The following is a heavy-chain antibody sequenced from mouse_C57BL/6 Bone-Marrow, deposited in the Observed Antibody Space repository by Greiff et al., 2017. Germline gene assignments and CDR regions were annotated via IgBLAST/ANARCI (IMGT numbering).Heavy chain of an antibody. V-gene: IGHV14-4*01. Sequence: VQLQQSGAELVRPGASVKLSCTAPGFNIKDDYMHWVKQRPEQGLEWIGWIDPENGDTEYASKFQGKATITADTSSNTAYLQLSSLTSEDTAVYYCTTYVWFAYWGQGTLVTVSA. CDR3: TTYVWFAY. CDR2: IDPENGDT. CDR1: GFNIKDDY. J-gene: IGHJ3*01.